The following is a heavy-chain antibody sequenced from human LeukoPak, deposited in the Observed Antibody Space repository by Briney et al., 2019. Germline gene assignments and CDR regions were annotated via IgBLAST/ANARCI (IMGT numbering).Heavy chain of an antibody. CDR2: SNPSGGST. D-gene: IGHD3-16*01. Sequence: AAVKVSCKGSGYTFTSYYMHGLRQPAGQGREWMGISNPSGGSTSYAQKFQGRVTMTRDTSTSTVYMELSSLRSEDTAVYYCAWGPYYGMDVWGQGTTVTVSS. CDR1: GYTFTSYY. V-gene: IGHV1-46*01. CDR3: AWGPYYGMDV. J-gene: IGHJ6*02.